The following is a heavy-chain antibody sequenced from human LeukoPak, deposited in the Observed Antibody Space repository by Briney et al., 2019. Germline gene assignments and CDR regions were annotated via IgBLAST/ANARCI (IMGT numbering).Heavy chain of an antibody. CDR1: GGSISSSSYY. CDR2: IYYSGST. V-gene: IGHV4-39*01. D-gene: IGHD5-24*01. CDR3: ARHRSGWLQSSFAY. Sequence: SETLSLTCTVSGGSISSSSYYWGWIRQPPGKGLEWIGSIYYSGSTYYNPALKSRVTISVDTSKNQFSLKLSSVTAADTAVYYCARHRSGWLQSSFAYWGQGTLVTVSS. J-gene: IGHJ4*02.